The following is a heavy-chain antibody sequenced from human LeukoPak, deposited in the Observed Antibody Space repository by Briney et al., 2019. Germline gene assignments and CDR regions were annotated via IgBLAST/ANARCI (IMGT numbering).Heavy chain of an antibody. D-gene: IGHD1-26*01. CDR3: VRRTSGSYSDY. Sequence: SETLSLTCTVSGGSISSSSFYWGWIRQPPGKGLEWIGSIYYGGTTSYNPSLKSRVTISVDTSKNQFSLKLNSVTAADTAVYYCVRRTSGSYSDYWGQGTLVTVSS. J-gene: IGHJ4*02. V-gene: IGHV4-39*01. CDR2: IYYGGTT. CDR1: GGSISSSSFY.